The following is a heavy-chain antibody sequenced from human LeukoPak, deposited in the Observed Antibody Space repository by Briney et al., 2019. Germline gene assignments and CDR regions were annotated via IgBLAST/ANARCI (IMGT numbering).Heavy chain of an antibody. Sequence: GGSLTLSCAASGFTFSSYAMIWLRQAPGKGLEWVSAISGSGGSTYYADSVKGRFTISRDNSKNTLYLQMNSLRAEDTAVYYCAKDPAVGLNFDYWGQGTLVTVSS. CDR2: ISGSGGST. CDR1: GFTFSSYA. V-gene: IGHV3-23*01. CDR3: AKDPAVGLNFDY. D-gene: IGHD6-19*01. J-gene: IGHJ4*02.